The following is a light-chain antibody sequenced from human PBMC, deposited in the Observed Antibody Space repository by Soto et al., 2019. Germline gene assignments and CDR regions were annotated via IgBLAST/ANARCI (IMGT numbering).Light chain of an antibody. V-gene: IGKV1-9*01. Sequence: IQLTQSPSSLSASVVDRVTFTCRASEDISSYLVWYQQKPGAAPKLLIYAASALHSGVPSRFSGSGSGTDFTLTISSLHPEDFAVYFCQQFKNYPITFGQGTRLEIK. CDR1: EDISSY. J-gene: IGKJ5*01. CDR2: AAS. CDR3: QQFKNYPIT.